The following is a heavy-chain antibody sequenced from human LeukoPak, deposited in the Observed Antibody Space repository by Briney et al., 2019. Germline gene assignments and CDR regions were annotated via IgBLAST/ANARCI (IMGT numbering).Heavy chain of an antibody. CDR1: GFTFSTYG. CDR2: INHSGST. CDR3: ARGYTIFGEPPGY. J-gene: IGHJ4*02. Sequence: GSLRLSCAASGFTFSTYGMNWVRQPPGKGLEWIGEINHSGSTNYNPSLKSRVTISVDTSKNQFSLKLSSVTAADTAVYYCARGYTIFGEPPGYWGQGTLVTVSS. D-gene: IGHD3-3*01. V-gene: IGHV4-34*01.